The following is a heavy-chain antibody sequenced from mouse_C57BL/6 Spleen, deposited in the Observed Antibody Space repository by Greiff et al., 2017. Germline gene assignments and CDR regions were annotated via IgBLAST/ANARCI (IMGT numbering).Heavy chain of an antibody. J-gene: IGHJ3*01. CDR2: IWSGGST. D-gene: IGHD2-2*01. Sequence: QVQLKESGPGLVQPSQSLSITCTVSGFSLTSYGVHWVRQSPGKGLEWLGVIWSGGSTDYNAAFISRLSISKDNSKSQVFFKMNSLQADDTAIYYCARKREGGYPAWFAYWGQGTLVTVSA. CDR1: GFSLTSYG. CDR3: ARKREGGYPAWFAY. V-gene: IGHV2-2*01.